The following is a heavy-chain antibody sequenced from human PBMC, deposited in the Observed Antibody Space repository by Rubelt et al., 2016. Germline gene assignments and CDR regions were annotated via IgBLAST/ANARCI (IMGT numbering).Heavy chain of an antibody. V-gene: IGHV2-26*01. CDR1: GFSLSNARMG. J-gene: IGHJ4*02. Sequence: QVTLKESGPVLVKPTETLTLTCTVSGFSLSNARMGVSWIRQPPGKALEWLAHIFSNDEKSYSTSLKSRLTISKDTSKSQVVLTMTNMDPVDTATYYCARIKRYVDWSYYFDYWGQGTLVTVSS. D-gene: IGHD3-9*01. CDR2: IFSNDEK. CDR3: ARIKRYVDWSYYFDY.